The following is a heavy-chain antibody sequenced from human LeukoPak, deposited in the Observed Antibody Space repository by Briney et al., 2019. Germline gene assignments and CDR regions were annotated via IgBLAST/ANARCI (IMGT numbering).Heavy chain of an antibody. CDR1: GFTFSNYW. V-gene: IGHV3-74*01. D-gene: IGHD3-10*01. J-gene: IGHJ4*02. CDR3: VRDVYGSESY. CDR2: INSDGSRT. Sequence: GGSLRLSCAASGFTFSNYWMHWVRQAPGKGLVRVSRINSDGSRTTYADSVKGRFTISRDNAKNTLYLQMNSLRAEDTAVYYCVRDVYGSESYWGQGTLVTVSS.